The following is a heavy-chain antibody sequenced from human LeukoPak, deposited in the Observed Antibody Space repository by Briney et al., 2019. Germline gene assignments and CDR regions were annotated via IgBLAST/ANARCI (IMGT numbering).Heavy chain of an antibody. V-gene: IGHV3-21*01. CDR3: ASGFRDY. J-gene: IGHJ4*02. CDR2: ISSSSSYI. D-gene: IGHD2-2*03. Sequence: PGGSLRLSCAASGFTFSSYSMNWVRQAPGKGLEWVSSISSSSSYIYYADSMKGRFTISRDHAKNSLYLQMNSLRAEDTAVYYCASGFRDYWGQGTLVTVSS. CDR1: GFTFSSYS.